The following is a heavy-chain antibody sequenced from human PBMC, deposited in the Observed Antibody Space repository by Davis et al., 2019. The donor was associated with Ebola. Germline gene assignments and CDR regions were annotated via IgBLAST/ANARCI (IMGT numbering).Heavy chain of an antibody. CDR2: IYHSGST. V-gene: IGHV4-59*02. J-gene: IGHJ5*02. Sequence: SETLSLTCTVSGDSVSNNYWTWIRQTPGKGLEWIGYIYHSGSTNYNPSLKSRVTISVDTSKNQFSLKLSSVTAADTAVYYCARVDYDFWSGYSNWFDPWGQGTLVTVSS. CDR1: GDSVSNNY. D-gene: IGHD3-3*01. CDR3: ARVDYDFWSGYSNWFDP.